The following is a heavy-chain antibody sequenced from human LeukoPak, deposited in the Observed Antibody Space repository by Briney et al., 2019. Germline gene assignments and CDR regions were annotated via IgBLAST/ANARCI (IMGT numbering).Heavy chain of an antibody. CDR1: GFTVSSNS. D-gene: IGHD2/OR15-2a*01. CDR3: AKHRIFTRDFDY. CDR2: IYSDNT. V-gene: IGHV3-53*01. Sequence: PGGSLRLSCTVSGFTVSSNSMSWVRQAPGKGLEWVSFIYSDNTHYSDSVKGRFTISRDNSKNTLFLQMNSLRAEDTAVYYCAKHRIFTRDFDYWGQGTLVTVSS. J-gene: IGHJ4*02.